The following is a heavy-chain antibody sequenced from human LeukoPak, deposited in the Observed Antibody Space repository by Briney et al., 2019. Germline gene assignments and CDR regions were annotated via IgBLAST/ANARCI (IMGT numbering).Heavy chain of an antibody. CDR2: IGVRGDT. Sequence: PGGSLRLSCAASGFSFRTYDMHWVRHGTGKGLEWVSGIGVRGDTHYPGSVKGRFTISRENAENSLYLQMNSLRVGYTAVYYCARAARFLESTGAHAFDLWGQGTMVTVSS. J-gene: IGHJ3*01. CDR3: ARAARFLESTGAHAFDL. D-gene: IGHD2-8*02. V-gene: IGHV3-13*01. CDR1: GFSFRTYD.